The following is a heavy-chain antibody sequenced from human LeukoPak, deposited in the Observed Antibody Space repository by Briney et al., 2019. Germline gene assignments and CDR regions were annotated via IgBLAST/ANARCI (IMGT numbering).Heavy chain of an antibody. Sequence: GGSLRLSCAASGFTFDDYAMHWVRQAPGKGLEWVSGISWNSGSIGYADSVKGRFTISRDNAKNSLYLQMNSLRAEDTALYYCAKDIRWELLSYCFDYWGQGTLVTVSS. V-gene: IGHV3-9*01. D-gene: IGHD1-26*01. CDR2: ISWNSGSI. J-gene: IGHJ4*02. CDR1: GFTFDDYA. CDR3: AKDIRWELLSYCFDY.